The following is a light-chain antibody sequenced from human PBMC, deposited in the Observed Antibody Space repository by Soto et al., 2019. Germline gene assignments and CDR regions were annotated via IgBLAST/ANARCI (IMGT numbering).Light chain of an antibody. Sequence: PGERATLSCRASQSVSSYLAWYQQKPGQAPRPLIYDASNRATGIPARFSGSGAGTDFTLTISSLEPEDFAVYYCQQRSNWPITFGQGTRLEIK. J-gene: IGKJ5*01. CDR1: QSVSSY. CDR3: QQRSNWPIT. V-gene: IGKV3-11*01. CDR2: DAS.